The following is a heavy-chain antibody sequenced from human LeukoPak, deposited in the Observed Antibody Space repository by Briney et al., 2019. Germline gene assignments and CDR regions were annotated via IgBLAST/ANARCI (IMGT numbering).Heavy chain of an antibody. D-gene: IGHD2-15*01. CDR1: GGTFSSYT. CDR2: IIPILGIA. CDR3: ARDRGWQPNRLD. V-gene: IGHV1-69*04. J-gene: IGHJ4*02. Sequence: GASVTVSCAAYGGTFSSYTISWVRQAPGQGLEWMGRIIPILGIAYYAHKFEARVTITADETTSTAHKELSSLRSEDTAVYYCARDRGWQPNRLDWGQGTLVTVST.